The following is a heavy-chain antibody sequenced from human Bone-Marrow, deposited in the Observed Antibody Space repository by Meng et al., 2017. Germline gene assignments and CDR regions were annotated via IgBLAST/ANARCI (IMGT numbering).Heavy chain of an antibody. CDR1: GDSVSGNRAL. CDR3: ASWYGES. V-gene: IGHV6-1*01. J-gene: IGHJ4*02. CDR2: TYYRSQWQS. Sequence: QVQLPQPGPRLVKPSQTLSLTCAISGDSVSGNRALWHWVRQSPSRGLEWLGHTYYRSQWQSHYGASVKSRISIYADTSRNQFSLILNSVTPEDTAVYYCASWYGESWGQGTLVTVSS. D-gene: IGHD3-10*01.